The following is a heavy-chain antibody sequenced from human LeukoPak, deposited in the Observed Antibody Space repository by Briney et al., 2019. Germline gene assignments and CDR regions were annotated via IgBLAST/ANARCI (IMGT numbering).Heavy chain of an antibody. Sequence: GGSLRLSCAASGFTFSNAWMGWVRQALGKGLEWVGRIKSKSDGGTTDYAAPVKGRFTISRDDSKNTLYLQMNSLKTEDTAVYYCTPYGDYEGLRFYWGQGTLVTVSS. V-gene: IGHV3-15*01. D-gene: IGHD4-17*01. CDR2: IKSKSDGGTT. CDR1: GFTFSNAW. CDR3: TPYGDYEGLRFY. J-gene: IGHJ4*02.